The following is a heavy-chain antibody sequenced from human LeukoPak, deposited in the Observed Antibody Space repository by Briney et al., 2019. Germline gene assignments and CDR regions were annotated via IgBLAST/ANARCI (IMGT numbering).Heavy chain of an antibody. CDR2: IYPDDSET. CDR1: GYSFTNYW. J-gene: IGHJ4*02. CDR3: ARHGYFDY. V-gene: IGHV5-51*01. Sequence: GESLKISCKGSGYSFTNYWIGWVRQMPGKGLEWMGIIYPDDSETKYSPSFQGQVTISADKSINTAYLQWSSLKASDTAMYHCARHGYFDYWGQGTLVTVSS.